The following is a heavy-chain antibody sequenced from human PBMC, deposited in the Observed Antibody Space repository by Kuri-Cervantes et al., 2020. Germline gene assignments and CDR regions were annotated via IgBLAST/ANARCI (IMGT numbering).Heavy chain of an antibody. V-gene: IGHV3-30*03. D-gene: IGHD1-7*01. J-gene: IGHJ4*02. CDR2: ISYDGSNK. CDR1: GFTFSSYG. CDR3: ARAVWNYGYFDY. Sequence: GESLKISCAASGFTFSSYGMHWVRQAPGKGLEWVAVISYDGSNKYYADSVKGRFTISRDNAKNSLYLQMNSLRAEDTAVYYCARAVWNYGYFDYWGQGTLVTVSS.